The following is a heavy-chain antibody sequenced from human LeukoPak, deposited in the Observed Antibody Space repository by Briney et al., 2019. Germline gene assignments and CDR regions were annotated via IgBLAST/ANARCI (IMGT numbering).Heavy chain of an antibody. CDR3: ARDSDLYGGNSQDYYYYMDV. Sequence: SETLSLTCTVSGDSISTSNSYWGWIRQPPGKGLEWIGSIYYSGNTYYNASLKSRVTISVDTSKNQFSLKLTSVTAADTAVYYCARDSDLYGGNSQDYYYYMDVWGKGTTVTVSS. V-gene: IGHV4-39*07. CDR1: GDSISTSNSY. J-gene: IGHJ6*03. CDR2: IYYSGNT. D-gene: IGHD4-23*01.